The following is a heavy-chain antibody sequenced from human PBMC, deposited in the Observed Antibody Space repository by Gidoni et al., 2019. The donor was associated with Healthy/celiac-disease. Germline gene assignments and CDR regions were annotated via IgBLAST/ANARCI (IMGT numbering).Heavy chain of an antibody. Sequence: LEWVAVISYDGSNKYYADSVKGRFTISRDNSKKTLYLQMNSLRAEDTAVYYCAKLLAVAGFDYWGQG. J-gene: IGHJ4*02. CDR3: AKLLAVAGFDY. CDR2: ISYDGSNK. V-gene: IGHV3-30*18. D-gene: IGHD6-19*01.